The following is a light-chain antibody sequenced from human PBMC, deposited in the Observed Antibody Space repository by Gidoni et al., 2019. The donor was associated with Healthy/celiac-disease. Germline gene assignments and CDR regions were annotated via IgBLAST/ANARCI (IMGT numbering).Light chain of an antibody. Sequence: SYALTQPPSVSVSPGQTARITCSGDALPKQYAYWYQQKPGQAPVLVIYKDSERPSGIPERFSGSSSGKTVTLTISGVQAEDEADYYCQSADSSGTYVFGTGTKVTVL. V-gene: IGLV3-25*03. CDR1: ALPKQY. CDR2: KDS. CDR3: QSADSSGTYV. J-gene: IGLJ1*01.